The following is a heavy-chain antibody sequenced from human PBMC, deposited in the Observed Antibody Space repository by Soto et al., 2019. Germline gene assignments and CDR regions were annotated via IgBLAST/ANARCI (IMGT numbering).Heavy chain of an antibody. CDR2: IYYSGST. J-gene: IGHJ4*02. CDR1: GGSISSYY. D-gene: IGHD1-26*01. CDR3: ARHPPIVGATTFDY. Sequence: QVQLQESGPGLVKPSETLSLTCTVSGGSISSYYWSWIRQPPGKGLEWIGYIYYSGSTNYNPSLKSRVTISVDTSKNQFSLKLSSVTAADTAVYYCARHPPIVGATTFDYWGQGTLVTVSS. V-gene: IGHV4-59*01.